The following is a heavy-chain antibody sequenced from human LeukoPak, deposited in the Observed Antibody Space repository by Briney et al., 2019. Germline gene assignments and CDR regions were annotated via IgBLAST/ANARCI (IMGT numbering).Heavy chain of an antibody. CDR2: INHSGST. CDR1: GGSFSGYY. CDR3: ARGRGYYDSSGSTRLDY. V-gene: IGHV4-34*01. Sequence: RPSETLSLTCAVYGGSFSGYYWSWIRQPPGKGLEWIGEINHSGSTNYNPSLKSRVTISVDTSKNQFSLKLSSVTAADTAVYYCARGRGYYDSSGSTRLDYWGQGTLVTVSX. D-gene: IGHD3-22*01. J-gene: IGHJ4*02.